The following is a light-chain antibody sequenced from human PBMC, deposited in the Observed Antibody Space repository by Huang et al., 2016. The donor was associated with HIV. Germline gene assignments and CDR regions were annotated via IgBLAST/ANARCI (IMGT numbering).Light chain of an antibody. J-gene: IGKJ1*01. CDR1: QDITND. CDR3: LQDFNYPRT. Sequence: AIQLTQSPSSLSASVGDRVTITCRASQDITNDLGWYQQKPGKAPKLLISAASTLRSGVPSRFSGSGSGTDFTLNISSLQAEDFATYFCLQDFNYPRTFGQGTRVEIK. CDR2: AAS. V-gene: IGKV1-6*02.